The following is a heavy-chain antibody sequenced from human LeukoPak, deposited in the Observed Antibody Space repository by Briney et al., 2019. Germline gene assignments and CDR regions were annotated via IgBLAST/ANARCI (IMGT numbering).Heavy chain of an antibody. CDR2: IWYDGSNK. J-gene: IGHJ4*02. V-gene: IGHV3-33*01. D-gene: IGHD3-3*01. Sequence: QSGGSLRLSCAASGFTFSSYGMHWVRQAPGKGLEWVAVIWYDGSNKYYADSVKGRFTISRDNSKNTLYLQMNSLRAEDTAVYYCARAVLSFGVVINGIDYWGQGTLVTVSS. CDR1: GFTFSSYG. CDR3: ARAVLSFGVVINGIDY.